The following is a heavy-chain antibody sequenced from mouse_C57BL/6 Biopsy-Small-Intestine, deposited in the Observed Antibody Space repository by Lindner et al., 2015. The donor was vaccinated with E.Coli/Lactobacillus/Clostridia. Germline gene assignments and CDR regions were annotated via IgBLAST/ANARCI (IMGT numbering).Heavy chain of an antibody. CDR2: IYPGGGYT. J-gene: IGHJ2*01. V-gene: IGHV1-63*01. CDR3: ARETFDYFDY. Sequence: VQLQESGAELVRPGTSVKMSCKASGYTFTHYWIGWARQRPGHGLEWIGDIYPGGGYTNYNEKFKGKATLTADKSSSTAYMQSSSLTSEDSAIYYCARETFDYFDYWGQGTTLTVSS. CDR1: GYTFTHYW.